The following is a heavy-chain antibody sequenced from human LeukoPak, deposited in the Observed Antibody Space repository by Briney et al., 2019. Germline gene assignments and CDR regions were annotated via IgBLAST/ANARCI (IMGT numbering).Heavy chain of an antibody. Sequence: SVKVSCKASGGTFSSYAISWVRQAPGQGLEWMGGIIPIFGTANYAQKFQGRVTITADESTSTAYMELSSLRSEDTAVYYCARARGRGNHYYYYYMDVWGKGTTVTVSS. CDR2: IIPIFGTA. V-gene: IGHV1-69*13. D-gene: IGHD3-10*01. CDR3: ARARGRGNHYYYYYMDV. J-gene: IGHJ6*03. CDR1: GGTFSSYA.